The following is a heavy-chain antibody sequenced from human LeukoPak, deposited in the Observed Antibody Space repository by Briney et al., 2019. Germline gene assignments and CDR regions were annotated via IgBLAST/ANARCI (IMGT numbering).Heavy chain of an antibody. CDR1: GYTFTRYG. D-gene: IGHD2-15*01. CDR3: ARETGYCSGGRCYFIY. Sequence: GASVKVSCKASGYTFTRYGISWVRQAPGQGLEWMGWINPNNGNTNYVQKLQGRVTMTTDTSTSTAYMELRSLRSDDTAVYYCARETGYCSGGRCYFIYWGQGTLVTVSS. J-gene: IGHJ4*02. V-gene: IGHV1-18*01. CDR2: INPNNGNT.